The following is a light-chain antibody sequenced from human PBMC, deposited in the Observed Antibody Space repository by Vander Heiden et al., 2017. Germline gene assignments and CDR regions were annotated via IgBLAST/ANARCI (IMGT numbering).Light chain of an antibody. Sequence: DIQMTQSPSTLPASVGDTVTIPCRASQSINNYLAWYQQKPGKAPNLLIYKASILESGVPSRFSGSGSGTEFTLTISSLQPDDFATYYCQQYNSFTWTFGQGTKVEIK. V-gene: IGKV1-5*03. CDR3: QQYNSFTWT. J-gene: IGKJ1*01. CDR2: KAS. CDR1: QSINNY.